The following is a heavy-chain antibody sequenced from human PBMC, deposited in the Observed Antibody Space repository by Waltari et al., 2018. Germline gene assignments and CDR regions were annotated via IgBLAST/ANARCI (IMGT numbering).Heavy chain of an antibody. V-gene: IGHV3-23*01. CDR2: ISGSGGST. CDR3: AKEMGIFGVVMDY. CDR1: GFTFSSYA. J-gene: IGHJ4*02. Sequence: EVQLLESGGGLVQPGGSLRLSSAASGFTFSSYAMSWVRQAPGKGLEGVSAISGSGGSTYYADSVKGRFTISRDNSKNTLYLQMNSLRAEDTAVYYCAKEMGIFGVVMDYWGQGTLVTVSS. D-gene: IGHD3-3*01.